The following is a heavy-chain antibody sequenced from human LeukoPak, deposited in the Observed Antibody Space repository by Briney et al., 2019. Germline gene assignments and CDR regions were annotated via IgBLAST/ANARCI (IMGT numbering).Heavy chain of an antibody. CDR1: GGSISSYY. CDR3: AAYGGPLGGIFDY. J-gene: IGHJ4*02. Sequence: SETLSLTCTVSGGSISSYYWSWIRQPPGKGLEWIGYIYYSGSTNYNPSLKSRVTISVDTSKNQFSLKLSSETAADTAVYYCAAYGGPLGGIFDYWGQGTLVTVSS. CDR2: IYYSGST. D-gene: IGHD4-23*01. V-gene: IGHV4-59*01.